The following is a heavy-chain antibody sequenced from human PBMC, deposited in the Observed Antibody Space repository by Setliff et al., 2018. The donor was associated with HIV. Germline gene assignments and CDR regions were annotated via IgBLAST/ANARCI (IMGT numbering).Heavy chain of an antibody. CDR1: GDSITSNSYY. Sequence: SETLSLTCTVSGDSITSNSYYWGWIRQSPGKGLEWIGTMHHSGSTYYNPSLKSRVAIFIDTSKNQFSLRLSSVTAADTAVYYCARLYDYYGHRLDCWGQGAQVTVSS. CDR2: MHHSGST. J-gene: IGHJ4*02. V-gene: IGHV4-39*01. CDR3: ARLYDYYGHRLDC. D-gene: IGHD3-10*01.